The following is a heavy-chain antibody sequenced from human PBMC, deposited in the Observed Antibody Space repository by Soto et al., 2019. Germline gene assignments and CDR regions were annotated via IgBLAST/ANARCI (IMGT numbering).Heavy chain of an antibody. D-gene: IGHD3-10*01. CDR2: ISAYNGNT. CDR1: GYTFTSYG. V-gene: IGHV1-18*01. J-gene: IGHJ4*02. Sequence: ASVKVSRKASGYTFTSYGISWVRQAPGQGLEWMGWISAYNGNTNYAQKRQGRVTMTTDTSTSKAYMELRGLGSDDTAVYYCARDLAMVRGDLPYYFDYWGQGTLVTVSS. CDR3: ARDLAMVRGDLPYYFDY.